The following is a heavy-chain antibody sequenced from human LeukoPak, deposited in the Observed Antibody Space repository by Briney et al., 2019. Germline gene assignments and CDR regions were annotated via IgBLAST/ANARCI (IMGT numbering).Heavy chain of an antibody. D-gene: IGHD6-13*01. V-gene: IGHV4-34*01. Sequence: SETLSLTCAVYGGSFSGYYWSWIRQPPGKGLEWIGEINHSGSTNYNPSLKSRVTISVDTSKNQFSLKLSSVTAADTAVYYCARANNSSWHNWGQGTLVTVSS. CDR1: GGSFSGYY. J-gene: IGHJ4*02. CDR2: INHSGST. CDR3: ARANNSSWHN.